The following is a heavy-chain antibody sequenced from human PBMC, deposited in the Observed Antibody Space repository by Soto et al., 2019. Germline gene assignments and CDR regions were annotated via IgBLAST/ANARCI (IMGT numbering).Heavy chain of an antibody. CDR1: GFTFTSYG. CDR3: VSDRGYGHASVPYS. J-gene: IGHJ4*02. Sequence: PGGSLRLSCAASGFTFTSYGMHWARQAPGTRLEWVAVISYDGGLQHYADSVKGRFTISRDNSKNMVLLQMNSLRAEDTAVYYCVSDRGYGHASVPYSWGKGTLVTVSS. V-gene: IGHV3-30*03. CDR2: ISYDGGLQ. D-gene: IGHD5-18*01.